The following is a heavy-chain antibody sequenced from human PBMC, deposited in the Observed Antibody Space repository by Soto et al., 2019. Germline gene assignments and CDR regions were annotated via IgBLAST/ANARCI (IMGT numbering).Heavy chain of an antibody. Sequence: QVQLQESGPGLVKPLETLSLTCTVSGGSIGGHFWNWIRQPPGKGLEWMGSLDYRGGTKYNPSLNGRLTVSADTSKNHFSLRLTSVTAADTAVYYCARSKTWDSNIAADFWGQGALVTVSS. D-gene: IGHD6-13*01. CDR2: LDYRGGT. V-gene: IGHV4-59*11. CDR3: ARSKTWDSNIAADF. CDR1: GGSIGGHF. J-gene: IGHJ4*02.